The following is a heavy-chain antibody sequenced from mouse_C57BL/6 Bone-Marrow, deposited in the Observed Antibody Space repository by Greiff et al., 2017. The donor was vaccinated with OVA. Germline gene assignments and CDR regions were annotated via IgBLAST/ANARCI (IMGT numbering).Heavy chain of an antibody. Sequence: EVQLQESGTVLARPGASVKMSCKTSGYTFTSYWMHWVKQRPGQGLEWIGAIYPGNSDTSYNQKFKGKAKLTAVTSASTAYMELSSLTNEDSAVYYCTKSVSSLAWFAYWGQGTLVTVSA. V-gene: IGHV1-5*01. J-gene: IGHJ3*01. CDR3: TKSVSSLAWFAY. CDR1: GYTFTSYW. D-gene: IGHD1-1*01. CDR2: IYPGNSDT.